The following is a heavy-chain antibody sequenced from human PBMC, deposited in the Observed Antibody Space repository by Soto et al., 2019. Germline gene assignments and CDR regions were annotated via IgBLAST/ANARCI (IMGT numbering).Heavy chain of an antibody. CDR2: ISYSGST. V-gene: IGHV4-59*11. CDR3: ARADPDASVGY. J-gene: IGHJ4*02. Sequence: KTSETLSITGTVSGGSMSSHYWTWLRQPPGKGLEWIGYISYSGSTYYNPSLKSRVTISADTSRNQFSLKLSSVIAADTAVYYCARADPDASVGYWGQGTLVTVSS. CDR1: GGSMSSHY. D-gene: IGHD3-16*01.